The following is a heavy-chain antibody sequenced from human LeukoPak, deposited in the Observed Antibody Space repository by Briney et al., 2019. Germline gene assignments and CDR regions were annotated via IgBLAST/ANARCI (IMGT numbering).Heavy chain of an antibody. J-gene: IGHJ4*02. CDR1: VGSFSGYY. D-gene: IGHD1-14*01. V-gene: IGHV4-34*01. CDR3: ARIRFRKPLRSPYYFDY. CDR2: INHSGST. Sequence: PSETLSLTCAVYVGSFSGYYWSWIRQPPGKGLEWIGEINHSGSTNYNPSLKSRVTISVDTSKNQFSLKLSSVTAADTAVYYCARIRFRKPLRSPYYFDYWGQGTRVTVSS.